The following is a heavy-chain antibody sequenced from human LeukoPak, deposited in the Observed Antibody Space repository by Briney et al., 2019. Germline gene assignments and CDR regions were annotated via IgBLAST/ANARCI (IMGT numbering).Heavy chain of an antibody. CDR2: ISNSGGTT. Sequence: LTGGSLRLSCAASGFTFSSYAMNWVRQAPGKGLEWVSVISNSGGTTYYSDSVKGRFIISRDNSKNTLYLQMNSLRAEDTAVYYCAKAGIAVPATPEYCGQGTQVTASS. V-gene: IGHV3-23*01. CDR1: GFTFSSYA. J-gene: IGHJ4*02. D-gene: IGHD6-19*01. CDR3: AKAGIAVPATPEY.